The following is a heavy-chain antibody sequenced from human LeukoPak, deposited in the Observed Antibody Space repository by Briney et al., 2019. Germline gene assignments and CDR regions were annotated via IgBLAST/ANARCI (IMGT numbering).Heavy chain of an antibody. CDR2: ISYDGSNK. CDR1: GFTFSSYA. CDR3: ARDRWELLGWFDP. V-gene: IGHV3-30-3*01. D-gene: IGHD1-26*01. Sequence: GRSLRLSCAASGFTFSSYAMHWVRQAPGKGLEWVAVISYDGSNKYYADSVKGRFTISRDNSENTLYLQMNSLRAEDTAVYYCARDRWELLGWFDPWGQGTLVTVSS. J-gene: IGHJ5*02.